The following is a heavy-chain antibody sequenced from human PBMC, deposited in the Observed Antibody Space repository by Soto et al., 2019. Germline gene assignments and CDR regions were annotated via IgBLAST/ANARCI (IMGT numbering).Heavy chain of an antibody. Sequence: PCWSLRLACAASGCTLSNSAITWIRQTPGKGREWVSAISGSGGSTYYAASVKGRFTISRDNSKNTLYLQMNSMRADDMAVYHCARGDGYDHYSYFDCRGQGILVTVSS. CDR1: GCTLSNSA. CDR3: ARGDGYDHYSYFDC. CDR2: ISGSGGST. V-gene: IGHV3-23*01. D-gene: IGHD5-12*01. J-gene: IGHJ4*02.